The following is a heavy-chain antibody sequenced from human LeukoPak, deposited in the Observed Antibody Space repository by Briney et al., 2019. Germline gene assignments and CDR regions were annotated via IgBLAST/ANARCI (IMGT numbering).Heavy chain of an antibody. CDR2: INVHNGKT. CDR3: AGAAYSSGWPVLIPYYFDY. V-gene: IGHV1-18*04. CDR1: GYTFTNYG. Sequence: ASVKVSCKASGYTFTNYGLSWVRQAPGQGLEWMGWINVHNGKTNYAQKFQGRVTMTTDASTSTACMELRSLRSDDTALYYCAGAAYSSGWPVLIPYYFDYWGQGTLVTVSS. J-gene: IGHJ4*02. D-gene: IGHD6-19*01.